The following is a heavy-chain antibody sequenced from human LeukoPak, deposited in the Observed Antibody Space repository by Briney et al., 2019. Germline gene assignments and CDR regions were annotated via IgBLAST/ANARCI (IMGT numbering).Heavy chain of an antibody. V-gene: IGHV1-2*02. D-gene: IGHD5-12*01. Sequence: ASVKVSCKTSGFTFTGHYMHWVRQAPGQGLEWMGWINPNNGGTNYAQKFQGRVTMTRDTSITTGNMELSRLRSDDTAVYYCARATAAVHPFDYWGQGTLVTVSS. CDR3: ARATAAVHPFDY. CDR2: INPNNGGT. CDR1: GFTFTGHY. J-gene: IGHJ4*02.